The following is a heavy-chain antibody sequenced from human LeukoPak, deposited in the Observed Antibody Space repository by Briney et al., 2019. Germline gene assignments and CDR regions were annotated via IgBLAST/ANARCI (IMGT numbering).Heavy chain of an antibody. J-gene: IGHJ4*02. V-gene: IGHV3-9*01. D-gene: IGHD6-19*01. CDR2: ISWNSGSI. CDR3: AKGLGGSGWYYFDY. Sequence: PSRSLRLSCAASGFTFDDYAMHWVRQAPGKGLEWVSGISWNSGSIGYADSVKGRFTISRDNAKNSLYLQMNSLRAEDTALYYCAKGLGGSGWYYFDYWGQGTLVTVSS. CDR1: GFTFDDYA.